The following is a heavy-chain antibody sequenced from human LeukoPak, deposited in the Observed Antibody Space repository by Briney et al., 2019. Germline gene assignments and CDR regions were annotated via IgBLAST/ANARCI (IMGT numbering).Heavy chain of an antibody. CDR1: GFTFSSYW. CDR3: ARVGLVRGVIIYYYYYYGMDV. D-gene: IGHD3-10*01. Sequence: GGSLRLSCAASGFTFSSYWMNWVRQAPGKGLEWVASINHNGNVNYYVDSVKGRFTISRDNAKNSLYLQMSNLRAEDTAVYYCARVGLVRGVIIYYYYYYGMDVWGQGTTVTVSS. J-gene: IGHJ6*02. CDR2: INHNGNVN. V-gene: IGHV3-7*03.